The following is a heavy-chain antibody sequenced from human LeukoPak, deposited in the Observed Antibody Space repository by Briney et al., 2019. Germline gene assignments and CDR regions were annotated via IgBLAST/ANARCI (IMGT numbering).Heavy chain of an antibody. CDR2: INPNHGDT. CDR1: GYTFTGYY. J-gene: IGHJ5*02. Sequence: ASVKVSCKASGYTFTGYYMHWVRQAPGQGLEWMGWINPNHGDTNYAQKFQDRVSMTRDTSISTAYMHLSRLRSDDTAVYYCVGEPRPYNWFDPWGQGTLVTVSS. D-gene: IGHD6-6*01. CDR3: VGEPRPYNWFDP. V-gene: IGHV1-2*02.